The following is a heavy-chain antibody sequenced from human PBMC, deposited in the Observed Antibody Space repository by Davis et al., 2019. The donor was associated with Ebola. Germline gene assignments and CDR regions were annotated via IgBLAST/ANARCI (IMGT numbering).Heavy chain of an antibody. CDR1: EFTFSSYW. CDR2: INSDGRTT. V-gene: IGHV3-74*01. Sequence: GESLKISCAASEFTFSSYWMHWVRQAPGKGLVWVSRINSDGRTTAYADSVKGRFTISRDNSKNTLYLQINSLRAEDTAVYYCAKESQSRSGYDFDYWGQGTLVTVSS. CDR3: AKESQSRSGYDFDY. D-gene: IGHD5-12*01. J-gene: IGHJ4*02.